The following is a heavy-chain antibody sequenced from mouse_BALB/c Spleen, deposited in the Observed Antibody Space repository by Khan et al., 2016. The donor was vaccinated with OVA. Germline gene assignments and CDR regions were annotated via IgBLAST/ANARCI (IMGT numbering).Heavy chain of an antibody. J-gene: IGHJ2*01. D-gene: IGHD1-1*01. V-gene: IGHV3-2*02. Sequence: EVQLQESGPGLVKPSQSLSLTCTVTGYSITSDYAWNWIRQFPGNKLEWMGYISYSGRTSYNPSLKSRFSITRDTSKNQFFLQLNAVTTEDTATYYCATSVTITMVVATDFDYWGQGTTLTVSS. CDR2: ISYSGRT. CDR1: GYSITSDYA. CDR3: ATSVTITMVVATDFDY.